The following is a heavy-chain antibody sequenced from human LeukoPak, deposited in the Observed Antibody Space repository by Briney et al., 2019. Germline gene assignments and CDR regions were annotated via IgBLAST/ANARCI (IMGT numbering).Heavy chain of an antibody. CDR3: ARANAWGYCSSTSCYPGEFDY. CDR1: GFTFSYYG. CDR2: IRFDGHDK. D-gene: IGHD2-2*01. Sequence: GSLRLSCAASGFTFSYYGFHWVRQAPGKGLEWVSFIRFDGHDKFYAETVKGRFTISKDTSRNTLHLQMNSLRAEDTAVYYCARANAWGYCSSTSCYPGEFDYWGQATLVTVSS. J-gene: IGHJ4*02. V-gene: IGHV3-30*02.